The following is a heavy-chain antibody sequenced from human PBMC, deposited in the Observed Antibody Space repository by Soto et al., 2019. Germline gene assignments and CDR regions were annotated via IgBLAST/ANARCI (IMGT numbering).Heavy chain of an antibody. CDR3: ARDYTYYDSVGYYYYFDY. D-gene: IGHD3-22*01. V-gene: IGHV1-18*01. J-gene: IGHJ4*02. Sequence: QVQLVQSGAEVKKPGASVKVSCKASGYTFTSYGISWVRQAPGQGLEWMGWISAYNGNTNYAQKLQGRVTMTTDTXTXTXYMELRSLRSDDTAVYYCARDYTYYDSVGYYYYFDYWGQGALVTVSS. CDR1: GYTFTSYG. CDR2: ISAYNGNT.